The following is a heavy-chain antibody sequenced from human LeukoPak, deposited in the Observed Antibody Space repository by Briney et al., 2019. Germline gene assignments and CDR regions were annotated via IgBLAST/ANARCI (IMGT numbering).Heavy chain of an antibody. CDR3: ASAPRGTVIPYELAAGP. CDR2: VNPNSGGT. D-gene: IGHD1-1*01. Sequence: ASVKVSCKASGYTFTGDYLHWVRQAPGQGLEWMGWVNPNSGGTNYAQKFQGRVTMARDTPISTACMELSRLRSDDTAVYYCASAPRGTVIPYELAAGPWGQGTLVTVSS. CDR1: GYTFTGDY. V-gene: IGHV1-2*02. J-gene: IGHJ5*02.